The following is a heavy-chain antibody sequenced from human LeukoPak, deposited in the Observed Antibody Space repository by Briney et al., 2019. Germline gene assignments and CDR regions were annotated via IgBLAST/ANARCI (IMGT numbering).Heavy chain of an antibody. D-gene: IGHD3-10*01. CDR1: GYTFTSYG. V-gene: IGHV1-18*04. CDR3: ARGQPPMVRGVRFDY. J-gene: IGHJ4*02. Sequence: ASVKVSCKASGYTFTSYGISWVRQAPGQGLEWMGWISAYNGNTNYAQKLQGRVTMTTDTSTSTAYMELRSLRSDDTAVYYCARGQPPMVRGVRFDYWGQGTLVTVSS. CDR2: ISAYNGNT.